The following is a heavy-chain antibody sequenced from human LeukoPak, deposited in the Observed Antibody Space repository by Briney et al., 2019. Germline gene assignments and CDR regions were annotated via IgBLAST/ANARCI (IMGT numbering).Heavy chain of an antibody. CDR3: ATDLGGATTSYWYFDL. Sequence: GESLKISCKGSGYSFTSYWIGWVRQMPGKGLEWMGIIYPGDSDTRYSPSFQGQVTISADKSISTAYLQWSSLKASDTAMYYCATDLGGATTSYWYFDLWGRGTLVTVSS. CDR1: GYSFTSYW. CDR2: IYPGDSDT. D-gene: IGHD5-24*01. J-gene: IGHJ2*01. V-gene: IGHV5-51*01.